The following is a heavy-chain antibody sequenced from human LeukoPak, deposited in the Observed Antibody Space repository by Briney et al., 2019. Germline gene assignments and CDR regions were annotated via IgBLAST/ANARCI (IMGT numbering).Heavy chain of an antibody. J-gene: IGHJ4*02. D-gene: IGHD1-26*01. CDR1: GFTVSSNY. CDR3: ARALGGSRRDFDY. CDR2: IYSGGST. V-gene: IGHV3-66*01. Sequence: GGSLRLSCAASGFTVSSNYMSWVRQAPGKGLEWVSVIYSGGSTYYADSVKGRFTISRDNSKNTLYLQMNSLRAEDTAVYYCARALGGSRRDFDYWGQGTLVTVSS.